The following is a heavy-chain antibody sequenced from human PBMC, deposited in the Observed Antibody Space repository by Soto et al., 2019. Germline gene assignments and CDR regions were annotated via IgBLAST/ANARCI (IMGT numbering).Heavy chain of an antibody. Sequence: QVQLVQSWAEVKKPGSSVKVSCKASGGTFSSYAISWVRQAPGQGLEWMGGIIPIFGTVNYAQKFQGRVTITADESTSTAYMELSSLRSEDTAVYYCARGGSSSWYPYYYSGMDVWGQGTTVTVSS. J-gene: IGHJ6*02. V-gene: IGHV1-69*12. CDR1: GGTFSSYA. D-gene: IGHD6-13*01. CDR2: IIPIFGTV. CDR3: ARGGSSSWYPYYYSGMDV.